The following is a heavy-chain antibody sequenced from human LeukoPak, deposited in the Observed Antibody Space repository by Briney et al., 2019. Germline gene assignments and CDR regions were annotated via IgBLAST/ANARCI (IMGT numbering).Heavy chain of an antibody. CDR2: ISGSGGST. D-gene: IGHD3-22*01. CDR3: AKLRDYYDSSGQFDY. V-gene: IGHV3-23*01. CDR1: GFTFSSYA. J-gene: IGHJ4*02. Sequence: PGGSLRLSCAASGFTFSSYAMSWVRQAPGKGLEWVSAISGSGGSTYYADSVKGRFTISRDNSKNTLYLQMNSLRAEDTAVYYCAKLRDYYDSSGQFDYWGQGTLVTVSS.